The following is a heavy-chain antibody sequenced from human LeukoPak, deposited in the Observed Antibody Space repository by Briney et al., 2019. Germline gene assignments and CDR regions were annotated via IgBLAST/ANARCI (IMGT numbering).Heavy chain of an antibody. CDR3: ARNSRNWFDP. CDR1: GFTFSSYG. J-gene: IGHJ5*02. V-gene: IGHV3-33*01. D-gene: IGHD4-23*01. Sequence: GGSLRLSCAASGFTFSSYGMHWVRQAPDKGLEWVAVIWYDGSNKYYADSVKGRFTISRDNYKNTLYLQMNSLRAEDTAVYYCARNSRNWFDPWGQGTLVTVSS. CDR2: IWYDGSNK.